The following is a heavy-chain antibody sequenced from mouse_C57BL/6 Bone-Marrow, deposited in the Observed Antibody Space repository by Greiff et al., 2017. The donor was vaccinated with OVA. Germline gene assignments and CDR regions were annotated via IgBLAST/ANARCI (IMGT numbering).Heavy chain of an antibody. J-gene: IGHJ4*01. CDR2: ITHSGET. CDR3: AGDSGTGYAMDY. Sequence: VQLQESGPGLVKPSQSLFLTCSITGFPITSGYYWIWIRQSPGKPLEWMGYITHSGETFYNPSLQSPISITRETSKNQFFLQLNSVTTEDTAMYYCAGDSGTGYAMDYWGQGTSVTVSS. CDR1: GFPITSGYY. D-gene: IGHD3-3*01. V-gene: IGHV12-3*01.